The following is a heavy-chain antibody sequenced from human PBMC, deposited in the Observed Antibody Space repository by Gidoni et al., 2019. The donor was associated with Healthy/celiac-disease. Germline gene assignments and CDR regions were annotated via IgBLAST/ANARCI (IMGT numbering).Heavy chain of an antibody. CDR1: GYTFTGYY. J-gene: IGHJ5*02. V-gene: IGHV1-2*02. Sequence: QVQLVQSGAEVTKPGASVKVSCKASGYTFTGYYMHWVRQAPGQGLEWMGWINPNSGGTNYAQKFQGRVTMTRDTSISTAYMELSRLRSDDTAVYYCARDVGPIRGVVHPLRFGFDPWGQGTLVTVSS. D-gene: IGHD3-3*01. CDR3: ARDVGPIRGVVHPLRFGFDP. CDR2: INPNSGGT.